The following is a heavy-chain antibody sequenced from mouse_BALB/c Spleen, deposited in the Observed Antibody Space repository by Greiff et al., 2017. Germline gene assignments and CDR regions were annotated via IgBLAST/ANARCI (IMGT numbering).Heavy chain of an antibody. CDR3: ARSVWDGYFDY. Sequence: EVKLVESGGGLVQPGGSRKLSCAASGFTFSSFGMHWVRQAPEKGLEWVAYISSGSSTIYYADTVKGRFTISRDNPKNTLFLQMTSLRSEDTAMYYCARSVWDGYFDYWGQGTTLTVSS. V-gene: IGHV5-17*02. D-gene: IGHD4-1*01. J-gene: IGHJ2*01. CDR2: ISSGSSTI. CDR1: GFTFSSFG.